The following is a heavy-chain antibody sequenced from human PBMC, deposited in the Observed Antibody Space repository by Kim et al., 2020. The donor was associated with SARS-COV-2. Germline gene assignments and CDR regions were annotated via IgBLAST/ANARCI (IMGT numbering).Heavy chain of an antibody. CDR1: GYTFTSYG. D-gene: IGHD6-19*01. CDR3: ARDRGSEVPHYYYYGMDV. Sequence: ASVKVSCKASGYTFTSYGISWVRQAPGQGLEWMGWISAYNGNTNYAQKLQGRVTMTTDTSTSTAYMELRSLRSDDTAVYYCARDRGSEVPHYYYYGMDVWGQGTTVTVSS. V-gene: IGHV1-18*01. CDR2: ISAYNGNT. J-gene: IGHJ6*02.